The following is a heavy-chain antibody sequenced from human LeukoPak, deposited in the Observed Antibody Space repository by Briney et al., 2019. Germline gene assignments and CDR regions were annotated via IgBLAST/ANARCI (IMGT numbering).Heavy chain of an antibody. Sequence: PGGSLRLSCAASGFTFSSYSMNWVRQAPGKGLEWVSSISSSSSYIYYADSVKGRFTISRDNAKNSLYLQMNSLRAEDTAVYYCAKVRLADFWSGYLDYWGQGTLVTVSS. CDR3: AKVRLADFWSGYLDY. D-gene: IGHD3-3*01. CDR2: ISSSSSYI. V-gene: IGHV3-21*04. CDR1: GFTFSSYS. J-gene: IGHJ4*02.